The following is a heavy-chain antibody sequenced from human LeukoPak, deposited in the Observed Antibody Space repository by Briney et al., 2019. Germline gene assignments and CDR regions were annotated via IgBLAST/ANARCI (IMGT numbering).Heavy chain of an antibody. V-gene: IGHV3-30*04. CDR3: ARDPDAVGATHFDH. CDR1: GFTFSSYA. CDR2: ISYGGRDK. Sequence: GSLRLSCEVNGFTFSSYAMHWVRQAPGKGLEWVAIISYGGRDKYYADSVKGRFTISRDNSKKTLYLQMDSLRVEDTAVYYCARDPDAVGATHFDHWGQGTLVTVSS. J-gene: IGHJ4*02. D-gene: IGHD1-26*01.